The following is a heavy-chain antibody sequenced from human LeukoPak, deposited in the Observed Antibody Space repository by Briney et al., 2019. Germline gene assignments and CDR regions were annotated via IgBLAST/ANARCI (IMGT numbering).Heavy chain of an antibody. V-gene: IGHV3-23*01. CDR2: ISGSGGTT. J-gene: IGHJ4*02. D-gene: IGHD2-15*01. Sequence: GGSLRLSCAASGFTFSSYAMSWVRQAPGEGLEWVSAISGSGGTTYHADSVKGRFTISRDNSKNTLYMQMNSLRAEDTAIYYCAKGQIGYCSGGSCYLVDYWGQGILVTVSS. CDR3: AKGQIGYCSGGSCYLVDY. CDR1: GFTFSSYA.